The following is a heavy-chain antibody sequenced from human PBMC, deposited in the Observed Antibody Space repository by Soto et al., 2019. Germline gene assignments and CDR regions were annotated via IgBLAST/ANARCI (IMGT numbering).Heavy chain of an antibody. CDR3: AKELGYCSGGSCSDFYY. CDR2: ISGSGGST. CDR1: GFTFSSYA. J-gene: IGHJ4*02. V-gene: IGHV3-23*01. Sequence: EVQLLESGGGLVQPGGSLRLSCAASGFTFSSYAMSLVRQAPGKGLEWVSAISGSGGSTYYADSVKGRFTISRDNSKNTLYLQMNSLRAEDTAVYYCAKELGYCSGGSCSDFYYWGQGTLVTVSS. D-gene: IGHD2-15*01.